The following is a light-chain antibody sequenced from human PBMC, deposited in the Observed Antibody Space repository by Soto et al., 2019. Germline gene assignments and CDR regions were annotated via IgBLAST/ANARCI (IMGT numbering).Light chain of an antibody. V-gene: IGKV2-28*01. Sequence: DIVMTQSPLSRPVTPGEPASISCRSSQSRLHSNGYNYLDWYLQKQGQSPQCLIYLGSNRASGLPDRFSGSGSGTDFTLKISRVEAEDVGVYYCIQALQTPLLTFGGGTKVEIK. J-gene: IGKJ4*01. CDR2: LGS. CDR3: IQALQTPLLT. CDR1: QSRLHSNGYNY.